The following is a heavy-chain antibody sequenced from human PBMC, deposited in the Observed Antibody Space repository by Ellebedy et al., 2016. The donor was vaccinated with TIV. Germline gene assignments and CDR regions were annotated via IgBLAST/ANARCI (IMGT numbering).Heavy chain of an antibody. CDR3: TTEPMILVGGRPYTPYDY. J-gene: IGHJ4*02. D-gene: IGHD3-22*01. CDR1: GSTFSNAW. Sequence: PGGSLRLSCSASGSTFSNAWMSWVRPAPGKGLEWVGCIKSKTDGGTTDYAAPVQGRFTISRDDSKNTLYQQMNSLKTEDTAVYYCTTEPMILVGGRPYTPYDYWGQGALVTVSS. V-gene: IGHV3-15*01. CDR2: IKSKTDGGTT.